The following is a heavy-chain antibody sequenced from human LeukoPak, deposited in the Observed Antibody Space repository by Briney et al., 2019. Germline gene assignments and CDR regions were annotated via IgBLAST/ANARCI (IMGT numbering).Heavy chain of an antibody. CDR3: ARVALTADIVVVPAAPFDY. Sequence: GASVKVSCKASGYTFTSYDINWVRQATGQGLEWMGWMNPNSGNTNYAQKLQGRVTITADKSTSTAYMELSSLRSEDTAVYYCARVALTADIVVVPAAPFDYWGQGTLVTVSS. V-gene: IGHV1-8*01. CDR2: MNPNSGNT. CDR1: GYTFTSYD. D-gene: IGHD2-2*01. J-gene: IGHJ4*02.